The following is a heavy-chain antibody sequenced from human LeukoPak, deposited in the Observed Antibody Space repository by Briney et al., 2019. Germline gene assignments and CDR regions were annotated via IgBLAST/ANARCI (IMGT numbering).Heavy chain of an antibody. D-gene: IGHD7-27*01. J-gene: IGHJ4*02. V-gene: IGHV1-2*02. CDR3: ARGKDWGPY. Sequence: ASVKVSCMAFGYTFTAYYIHWVRQTPGQRLEWMGWINPNSGGTNYAQKFQGRVTMTRDTSISTAYMELSRLRSDDTAVYYCARGKDWGPYWGQGTLVTVSS. CDR2: INPNSGGT. CDR1: GYTFTAYY.